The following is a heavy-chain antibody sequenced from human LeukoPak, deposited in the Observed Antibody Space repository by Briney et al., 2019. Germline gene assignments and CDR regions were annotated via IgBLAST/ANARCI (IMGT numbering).Heavy chain of an antibody. V-gene: IGHV4-39*01. CDR1: GGSISSSSYY. CDR3: ARQGITMVRGITGDY. CDR2: IYYSGST. D-gene: IGHD3-10*01. Sequence: SETLSLTCTVSGGSISSSSYYWGWIRQPPGKGLDWIGSIYYSGSTYYNPSLKSRVTISVDTSKNQFSLKLSSVTAADTAVYYCARQGITMVRGITGDYWGQGTLVTVSS. J-gene: IGHJ4*02.